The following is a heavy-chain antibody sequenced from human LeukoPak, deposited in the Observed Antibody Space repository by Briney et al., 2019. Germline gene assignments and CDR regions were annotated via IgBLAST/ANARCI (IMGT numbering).Heavy chain of an antibody. CDR1: GFTFSSYA. D-gene: IGHD3-22*01. CDR2: ISYDGSNK. J-gene: IGHJ4*02. Sequence: PGRSLRLSCAASGFTFSSYAMHWVRQAPGKGLEWVAVISYDGSNKYYADSVKGRFTISRDNSKNTLYLQMNSLRAEDTAVYYCARDKYYYDSSGYYWDYWGQGTLVTVSS. V-gene: IGHV3-30-3*01. CDR3: ARDKYYYDSSGYYWDY.